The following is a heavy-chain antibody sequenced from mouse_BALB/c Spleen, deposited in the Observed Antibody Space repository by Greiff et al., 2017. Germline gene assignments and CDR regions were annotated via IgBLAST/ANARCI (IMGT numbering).Heavy chain of an antibody. D-gene: IGHD1-1*01. CDR2: INPSTGYT. CDR1: GYTFTSYW. Sequence: VQVVESGAELAKPGASVKMSCKASGYTFTSYWMHWVKQRPGQGLEWIGYINPSTGYTEYNQKFKDKATLTADKSSSTAYMQLSSLTSEDSAVYYCARYYYGSSYAAMDYWGQGTSVTVSS. CDR3: ARYYYGSSYAAMDY. V-gene: IGHV1-7*01. J-gene: IGHJ4*01.